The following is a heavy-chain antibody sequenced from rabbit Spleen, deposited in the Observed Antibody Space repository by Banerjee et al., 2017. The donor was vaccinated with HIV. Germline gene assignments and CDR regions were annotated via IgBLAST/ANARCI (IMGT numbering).Heavy chain of an antibody. J-gene: IGHJ4*01. D-gene: IGHD4-2*01. V-gene: IGHV1S7*01. CDR3: ARDLAGYVGFGYISYLDL. CDR2: IDPVFGST. CDR1: GFDFSSYG. Sequence: QSLEESGGGLVQPGGSLKISCTDSGFDFSSYGVSWVRQAPGKGLEWIGYIDPVFGSTYYASWVNGRFTISSHNAQNTLYLQLNSLTAADTATYFCARDLAGYVGFGYISYLDLWGPGTLVTVS.